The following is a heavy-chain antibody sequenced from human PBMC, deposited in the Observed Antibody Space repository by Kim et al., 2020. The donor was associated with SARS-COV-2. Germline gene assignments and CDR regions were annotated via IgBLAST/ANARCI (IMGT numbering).Heavy chain of an antibody. D-gene: IGHD2-2*01. J-gene: IGHJ6*01. CDR3: ARVGRDCTSTSCFPYYGL. V-gene: IGHV1-18*01. Sequence: ASVKVSCKASGYTFNQYGITWVRQAPGQGLEWMGWIGVNNGDTNYAQKLQGRGTMTTDTSTNTAYLELRSLRSDDTAIYYCARVGRDCTSTSCFPYYGL. CDR2: IGVNNGDT. CDR1: GYTFNQYG.